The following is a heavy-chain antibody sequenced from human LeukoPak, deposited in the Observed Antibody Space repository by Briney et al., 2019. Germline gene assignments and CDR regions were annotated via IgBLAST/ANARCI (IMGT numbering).Heavy chain of an antibody. D-gene: IGHD1-1*01. Sequence: GESLKISCKGSGYSFTSYWIGWVRQIPGKGLEWMGIIYPGDSDTRYSPSFQGQVTISAGKFIITPHRRWSRLKASDTAMYYCARQYIGNSFDYWGQGTLVTVSS. CDR2: IYPGDSDT. CDR3: ARQYIGNSFDY. CDR1: GYSFTSYW. J-gene: IGHJ4*02. V-gene: IGHV5-51*01.